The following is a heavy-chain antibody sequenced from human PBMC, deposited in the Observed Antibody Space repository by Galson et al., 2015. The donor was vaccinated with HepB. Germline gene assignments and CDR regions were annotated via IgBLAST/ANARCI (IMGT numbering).Heavy chain of an antibody. CDR2: ISSNGGST. D-gene: IGHD3-22*01. CDR1: GFTFSHYG. J-gene: IGHJ4*02. V-gene: IGHV3-64D*06. Sequence: SLRLSCAASGFTFSHYGMHWVRQAPGKGLEFVSAISSNGGSTYHADSVKGRFTISRDNSKNTVSLQMSSLRAEDTAVYYCVKDLPSSGSYLVWGQGTLVTVSS. CDR3: VKDLPSSGSYLV.